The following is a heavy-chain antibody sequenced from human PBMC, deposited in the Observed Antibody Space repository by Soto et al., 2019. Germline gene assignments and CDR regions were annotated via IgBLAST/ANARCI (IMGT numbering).Heavy chain of an antibody. J-gene: IGHJ6*02. CDR3: ARVAFSYFGMDV. CDR1: GGAISSYY. D-gene: IGHD3-3*02. Sequence: ETLSLTCSVPGGAISSYYWSWVRQPAGKGLEWIGRVFSSGSTNYNASLKSRVTMSIDTSKNEVSLTLRSVTAADTAVYYCARVAFSYFGMDVWGPGTTVTVSS. V-gene: IGHV4-4*07. CDR2: VFSSGST.